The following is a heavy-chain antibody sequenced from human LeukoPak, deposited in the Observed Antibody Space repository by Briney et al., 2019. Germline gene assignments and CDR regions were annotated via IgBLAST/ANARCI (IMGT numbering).Heavy chain of an antibody. CDR1: GFTFSSYS. J-gene: IGHJ4*02. V-gene: IGHV3-21*01. Sequence: PGGSLRLSCAASGFTFSSYSMNWVRQAPGKGLEWVSSISSSSSYIYYADSVKGRFTISRDNAKNSLYLQMNSLRAEDTAVYYCARDIAVAAIRGDYWGQGTLVTVSS. CDR3: ARDIAVAAIRGDY. CDR2: ISSSSSYI. D-gene: IGHD6-19*01.